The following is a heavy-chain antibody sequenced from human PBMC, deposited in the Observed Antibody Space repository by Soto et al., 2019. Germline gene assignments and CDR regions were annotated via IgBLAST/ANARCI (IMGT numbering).Heavy chain of an antibody. Sequence: ASVKVSCKASGGTFSSYTISWVRQAPGQGLEWMGRIIPILGIANYAQKFQGRVTITADKSTSTAYMELSSLSSEHPAVYYCAVGVRGYCSGGSCYDRMGFDYWGQGTLVTVSS. CDR1: GGTFSSYT. J-gene: IGHJ4*02. D-gene: IGHD2-15*01. CDR2: IIPILGIA. V-gene: IGHV1-69*02. CDR3: AVGVRGYCSGGSCYDRMGFDY.